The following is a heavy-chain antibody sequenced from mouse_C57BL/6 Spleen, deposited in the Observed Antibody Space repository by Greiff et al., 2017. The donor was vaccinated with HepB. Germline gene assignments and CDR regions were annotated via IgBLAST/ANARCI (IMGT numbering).Heavy chain of an antibody. D-gene: IGHD2-4*01. CDR2: IRNKANGYTT. V-gene: IGHV7-3*01. J-gene: IGHJ2*01. Sequence: EVQGVESGGGLVQPGGSLSLSCAASGFTFTDYYMSWVRQPPGKALEWLGFIRNKANGYTTEYSASVKGRFTISRDNSQSILYLQMNALRAEDSATYYCARMEYDSIFDYWGQGTTLTVSS. CDR3: ARMEYDSIFDY. CDR1: GFTFTDYY.